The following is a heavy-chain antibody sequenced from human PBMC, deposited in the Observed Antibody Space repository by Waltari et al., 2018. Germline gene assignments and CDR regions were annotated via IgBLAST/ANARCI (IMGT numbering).Heavy chain of an antibody. V-gene: IGHV4-38-2*01. CDR2: IYHSGRT. D-gene: IGHD2-8*01. J-gene: IGHJ3*02. CDR3: AVEMEAFDI. CDR1: GYSISRGYY. Sequence: QVQLQESGPGLVKPSETLSLTCAVSGYSISRGYYWGWIRQPPGKGLEWIGSIYHSGRTYYNPSLNSRVTISVDTSKNQFSLKLSSVTAADTAVYYCAVEMEAFDIWGQGTMVTVSS.